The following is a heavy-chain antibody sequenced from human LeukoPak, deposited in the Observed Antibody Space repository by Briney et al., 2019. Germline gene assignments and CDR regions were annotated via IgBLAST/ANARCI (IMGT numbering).Heavy chain of an antibody. D-gene: IGHD3-10*01. J-gene: IGHJ4*02. Sequence: GRSLRLSCAASGFTFSSYGMHWVRQAPGKGLEWVAVIWYDGSNKYYADSVKGRFTISRDNSKNTLYLQMNSLRAEDTAVYYCAKGLFWELETFDYWGQGTLVTVSS. CDR1: GFTFSSYG. V-gene: IGHV3-33*06. CDR2: IWYDGSNK. CDR3: AKGLFWELETFDY.